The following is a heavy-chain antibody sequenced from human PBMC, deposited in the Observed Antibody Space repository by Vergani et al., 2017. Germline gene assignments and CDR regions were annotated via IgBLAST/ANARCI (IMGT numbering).Heavy chain of an antibody. CDR3: ARVEGPIAVAGLFDY. D-gene: IGHD6-19*01. J-gene: IGHJ4*02. CDR1: GVSISSGDFY. CDR2: IYYSGST. Sequence: QVQLQESGPGLFKPSQTLSLPCTVSGVSISSGDFYWSWIRQPPGKGLEWIGYIYYSGSTYYNPSLKSRVTISVDTSKNQFSLKLSSVTAADTAVYYCARVEGPIAVAGLFDYWGQGTLVTVSS. V-gene: IGHV4-30-4*01.